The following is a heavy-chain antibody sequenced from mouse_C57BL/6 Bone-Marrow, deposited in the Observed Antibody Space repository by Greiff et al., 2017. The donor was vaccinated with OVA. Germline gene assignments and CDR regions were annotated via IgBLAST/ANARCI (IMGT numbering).Heavy chain of an antibody. CDR1: GFTFSSYA. Sequence: EVHLVESGEGLVKPGGSLKLSCAASGFTFSSYAMSWVRQTPEKRLEWVAYISSGGDYIYYADTVKGRFTISRDNARNTLYLQMSSLKSEDTAMYYCTREAYYSNYGGVDYWGQGTSVTVSS. V-gene: IGHV5-9-1*02. CDR3: TREAYYSNYGGVDY. D-gene: IGHD2-5*01. J-gene: IGHJ4*01. CDR2: ISSGGDYI.